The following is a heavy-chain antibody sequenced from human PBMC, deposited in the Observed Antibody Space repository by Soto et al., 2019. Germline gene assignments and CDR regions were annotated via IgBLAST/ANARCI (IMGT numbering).Heavy chain of an antibody. V-gene: IGHV3-23*01. CDR3: AKDAQDIVVVPAAADY. CDR1: GFTFSSYA. CDR2: ISGSGGST. Sequence: GGSLRLSCAASGFTFSSYAMSWVRQAPGKGLEWVSAISGSGGSTYYADSVKGRLTISRDNSKNTLYLQMNSLRAEDTAVYYCAKDAQDIVVVPAAADYWGQGTLVTVSS. D-gene: IGHD2-2*01. J-gene: IGHJ4*02.